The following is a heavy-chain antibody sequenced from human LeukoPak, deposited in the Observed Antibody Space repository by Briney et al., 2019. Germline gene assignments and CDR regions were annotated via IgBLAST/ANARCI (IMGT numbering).Heavy chain of an antibody. V-gene: IGHV3-30*18. J-gene: IGHJ4*02. CDR3: AKDRLMATGYFDY. CDR2: ISNVGSNK. CDR1: GFSFSSYG. D-gene: IGHD5-24*01. Sequence: GRSLRLSCTASGFSFSSYGMHWVRQAPGKGLEWVAVISNVGSNKYYADSVKGRVTISRDTSKNTLFLQMNSLRADDTAVYFCAKDRLMATGYFDYWGQGTLVTVSS.